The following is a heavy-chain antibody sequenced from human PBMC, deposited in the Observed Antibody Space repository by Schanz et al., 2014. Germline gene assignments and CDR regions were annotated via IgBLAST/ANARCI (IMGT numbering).Heavy chain of an antibody. D-gene: IGHD2-2*01. Sequence: QLQLQESGPGLVKPSETLSLTCTVSGGSISSSSYFWGWIRQPPGKGLEWIGSIYYSGSSYYNPSLEGRVPIPVNTSKNQFPRKRSSVTAADTAVYYCARDVGGCSSSTSCYAFEIWGQGTMXTVSS. CDR2: IYYSGSS. J-gene: IGHJ3*02. CDR3: ARDVGGCSSSTSCYAFEI. CDR1: GGSISSSSYF. V-gene: IGHV4-39*02.